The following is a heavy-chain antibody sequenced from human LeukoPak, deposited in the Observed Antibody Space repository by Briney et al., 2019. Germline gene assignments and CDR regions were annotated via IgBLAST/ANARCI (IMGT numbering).Heavy chain of an antibody. CDR1: GFTVSSNY. D-gene: IGHD5-24*01. CDR3: AKVERGNY. Sequence: PGGSLRLSCAASGFTVSSNYMNWVRQAPGKGLEWVSYISSSSSTIYYADSVKGRFTISRDNVKNSLYLQMNSLRAEDTAVYYCAKVERGNYWGQGTLVTVSS. J-gene: IGHJ4*02. V-gene: IGHV3-48*04. CDR2: ISSSSSTI.